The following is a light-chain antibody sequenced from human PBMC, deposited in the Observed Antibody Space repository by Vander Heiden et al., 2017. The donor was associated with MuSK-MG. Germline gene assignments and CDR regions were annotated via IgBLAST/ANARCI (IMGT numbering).Light chain of an antibody. V-gene: IGKV1-5*03. CDR1: QNIGTS. J-gene: IGKJ1*01. CDR2: KAS. CDR3: QHYESASSWT. Sequence: DIQMTQSPSTLSASVGDRVTITCRASQNIGTSLAWYQQNPGKAPQLLIYKASNLESGVPSRLSGSGSGTEFTLTISSLQPGDFATYYCQHYESASSWTFAQGTKVELK.